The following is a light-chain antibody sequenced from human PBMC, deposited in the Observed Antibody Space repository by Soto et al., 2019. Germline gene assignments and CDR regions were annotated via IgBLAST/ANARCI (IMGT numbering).Light chain of an antibody. J-gene: IGKJ4*01. V-gene: IGKV3-15*01. CDR1: QSVSSN. CDR2: GAS. Sequence: EIVMTQSPATLSVSPGERATLSCRASQSVSSNLAWYQQKPGQAPRLLIYGASTRATGIPARFSGSWSGTEFTRSINSLQSEDFAVYYCQQYNNWPPLTFGGGTKVEIK. CDR3: QQYNNWPPLT.